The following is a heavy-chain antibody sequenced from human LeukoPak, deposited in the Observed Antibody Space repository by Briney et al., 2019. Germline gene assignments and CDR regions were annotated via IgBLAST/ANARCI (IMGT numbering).Heavy chain of an antibody. D-gene: IGHD3-3*01. CDR1: GFTFSSYS. CDR3: ARDSVTIFGVVIKADY. J-gene: IGHJ4*02. Sequence: PGGSLRLSCAASGFTFSSYSMNWVRQAPGKGLEWVPSISSSSSYIYYADSVKGRFTISRDNAKNSLYLQMNSLRAEDTAVYYCARDSVTIFGVVIKADYWGQGTLVTVSS. CDR2: ISSSSSYI. V-gene: IGHV3-21*01.